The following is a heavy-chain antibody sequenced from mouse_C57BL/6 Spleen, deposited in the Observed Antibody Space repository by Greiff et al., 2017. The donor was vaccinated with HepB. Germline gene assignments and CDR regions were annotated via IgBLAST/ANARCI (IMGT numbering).Heavy chain of an antibody. CDR2: INPGSGGT. D-gene: IGHD1-1*01. CDR1: GYAFTNYL. V-gene: IGHV1-54*01. CDR3: ARGGFSITTVVAPSYFDY. J-gene: IGHJ2*01. Sequence: QVQLKQSGAELVRPGTSVKVSCKASGYAFTNYLIEWVKQRPGQGLEWIGVINPGSGGTNYNEKFKGKATLTADKSSSTAYMQLSSLTSEDSAVYFCARGGFSITTVVAPSYFDYWGQGTTLTVSS.